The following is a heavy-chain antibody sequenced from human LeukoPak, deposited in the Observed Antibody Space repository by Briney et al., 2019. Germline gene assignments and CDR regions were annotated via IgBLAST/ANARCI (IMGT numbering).Heavy chain of an antibody. V-gene: IGHV3-53*01. CDR3: AKTGGGGMTGAFDI. J-gene: IGHJ3*02. D-gene: IGHD3-9*01. Sequence: GGSLRLSCAASGFTVSSYYMTWVRQAPGKGLEGVSIIYSGGTTYYADSVKGRFTISRDNSKNTLYLQMNSLRAEDTAVYYCAKTGGGGMTGAFDIWGQGTMVTVSS. CDR1: GFTVSSYY. CDR2: IYSGGTT.